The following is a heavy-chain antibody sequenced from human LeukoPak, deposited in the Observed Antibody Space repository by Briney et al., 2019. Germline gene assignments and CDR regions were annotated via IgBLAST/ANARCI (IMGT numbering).Heavy chain of an antibody. Sequence: GGSLRLSCAASGFSVSNYYMSWVRQAPGKGLEWVSVVYSGGSTYYADSVKGRFTISRDNAKNSLFLQMNSLRAEDTAVYYCARLPETSYDSSGFHSSWGQGTLVTVSS. J-gene: IGHJ5*02. CDR2: VYSGGST. CDR3: ARLPETSYDSSGFHSS. CDR1: GFSVSNYY. D-gene: IGHD3-22*01. V-gene: IGHV3-66*01.